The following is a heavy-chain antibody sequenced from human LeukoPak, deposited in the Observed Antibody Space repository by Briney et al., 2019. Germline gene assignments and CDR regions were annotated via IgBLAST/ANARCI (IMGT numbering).Heavy chain of an antibody. D-gene: IGHD5-18*01. Sequence: GGSLRLSCAASGFTFSSYSMNWVRQAPGKGLEWVSSISSSSSYIYYADSVKGRFTISRDNAKNSLYLQMNSLRAEDTAVYYCARDHTAMVEYYFDYWGQGTLVTVSS. CDR3: ARDHTAMVEYYFDY. CDR2: ISSSSSYI. V-gene: IGHV3-21*01. CDR1: GFTFSSYS. J-gene: IGHJ4*02.